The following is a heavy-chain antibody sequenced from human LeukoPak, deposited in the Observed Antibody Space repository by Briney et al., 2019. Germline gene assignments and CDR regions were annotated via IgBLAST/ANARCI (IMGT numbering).Heavy chain of an antibody. CDR3: ARRLIPYYYDSDYYFDY. Sequence: SETLSLTCAVYGGSFSGYYWSWIRQPPGKGLEWIGEINHSGSTNYNPSLKSRVTISVDTSRNQFSLKLSSATAADTAVYYCARRLIPYYYDSDYYFDYWGQGTLVTVSS. D-gene: IGHD3-22*01. J-gene: IGHJ4*02. CDR2: INHSGST. V-gene: IGHV4-34*01. CDR1: GGSFSGYY.